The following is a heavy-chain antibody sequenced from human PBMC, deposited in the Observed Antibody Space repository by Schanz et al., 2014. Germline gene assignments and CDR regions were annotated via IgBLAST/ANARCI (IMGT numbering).Heavy chain of an antibody. V-gene: IGHV3-30*18. J-gene: IGHJ4*02. D-gene: IGHD6-13*01. CDR2: ISFDGRNT. Sequence: QVQLVESGGGVVQPGRSLRLSCAASGFTFSNHGMHWVRQAPGKGLEWVGFISFDGRNTGYAHSVKGRFTISRDNSKNTVNLQMNSLRAEDTAVYYCAKEKEEVAADGSFFDYWGQGTLVTVSS. CDR1: GFTFSNHG. CDR3: AKEKEEVAADGSFFDY.